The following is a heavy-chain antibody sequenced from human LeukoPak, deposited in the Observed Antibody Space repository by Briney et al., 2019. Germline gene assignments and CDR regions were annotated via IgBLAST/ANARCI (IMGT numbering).Heavy chain of an antibody. J-gene: IGHJ4*02. CDR2: IKSKTDGGTT. CDR3: TTDLALSGLELRRFDY. V-gene: IGHV3-15*01. D-gene: IGHD1-7*01. CDR1: GFTFSNAW. Sequence: PGGSLRLSCAASGFTFSNAWMSWVRQAPGKGLEWVGRIKSKTDGGTTDYAAPVKGRFTISRDDSKNTLYLQMNSLKTEDTAVYYCTTDLALSGLELRRFDYWGQGTLVTVSS.